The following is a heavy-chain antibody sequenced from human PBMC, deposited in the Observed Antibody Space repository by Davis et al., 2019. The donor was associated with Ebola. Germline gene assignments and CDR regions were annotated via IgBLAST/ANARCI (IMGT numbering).Heavy chain of an antibody. J-gene: IGHJ3*02. CDR3: AREGSGAAFDI. V-gene: IGHV4-34*01. CDR1: GGSFSGYY. Sequence: SETLSLTCAVYGGSFSGYYWSWIRQPPGKGLEWIGEINHSGSTNYNPSLKSRVTISVDKSKNQFSLKLSSVTAADTAVYYCAREGSGAAFDIWGQGTMVTVSS. D-gene: IGHD3-10*01. CDR2: INHSGST.